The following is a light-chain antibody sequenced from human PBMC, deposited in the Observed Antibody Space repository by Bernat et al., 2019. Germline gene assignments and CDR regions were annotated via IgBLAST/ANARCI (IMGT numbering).Light chain of an antibody. Sequence: SSDLTQPPSVSVSPGQIARITCSVDKLGNKFSCCYHQKSGQSPVLLIYRDNIRPSGISERFSASHSGNTATLTITGTQPMDEADYYCQAWDSSAGFFGGGTKLTVL. J-gene: IGLJ2*01. V-gene: IGLV3-1*01. CDR1: KLGNKF. CDR2: RDN. CDR3: QAWDSSAGF.